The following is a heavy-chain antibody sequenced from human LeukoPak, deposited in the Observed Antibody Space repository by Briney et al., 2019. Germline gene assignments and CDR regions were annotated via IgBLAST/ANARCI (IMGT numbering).Heavy chain of an antibody. D-gene: IGHD3-9*01. J-gene: IGHJ4*02. CDR1: GGSFSGYY. V-gene: IGHV3-23*01. CDR2: ISGSGGST. Sequence: PSETLSLTCAVYGGSFSGYYWNWIRQAPGKGLEWVSAISGSGGSTYYADSVKGRFTISRDNSKNTLYLQMNSLRAEDTAVYYCAKQDYDILTGYYIDYWGQGTLVTVSS. CDR3: AKQDYDILTGYYIDY.